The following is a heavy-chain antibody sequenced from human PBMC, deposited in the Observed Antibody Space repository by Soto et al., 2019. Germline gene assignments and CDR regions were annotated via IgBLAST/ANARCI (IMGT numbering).Heavy chain of an antibody. CDR1: GGSINSGDYY. J-gene: IGHJ5*02. D-gene: IGHD4-17*01. CDR2: IYYRGTT. V-gene: IGHV4-30-4*01. Sequence: RSLTCTVSGGSINSGDYYWSWIRQRPGKGLEWITHIYYRGTTYYNPSLRSRVTTSIDTSKNQFSLRLSSVTAADTAVYFCARATLRWSVPGCFDHWGQGTLATVSS. CDR3: ARATLRWSVPGCFDH.